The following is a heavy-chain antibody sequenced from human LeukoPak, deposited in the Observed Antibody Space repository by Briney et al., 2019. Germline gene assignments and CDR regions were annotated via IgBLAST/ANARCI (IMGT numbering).Heavy chain of an antibody. CDR2: IYYSGST. CDR1: GGSISSYY. J-gene: IGHJ4*02. V-gene: IGHV4-59*01. D-gene: IGHD3-10*01. Sequence: SETLSLTCTVSGGSISSYYWSWIRQPPGKGLEWIGYIYYSGSTYYNPSLKSRVTISVDTSKNQFSLKLSSVTAADTAVYYCARNMVRGVMEFDYWGQGTLVTVSS. CDR3: ARNMVRGVMEFDY.